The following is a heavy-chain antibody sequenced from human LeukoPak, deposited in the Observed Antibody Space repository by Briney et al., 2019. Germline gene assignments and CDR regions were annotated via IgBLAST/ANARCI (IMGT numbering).Heavy chain of an antibody. CDR2: IKGDGTAP. CDR3: LRNFACLV. J-gene: IGHJ1*01. Sequence: GGSLRLSCAASGFTFSSHLMHWVRQAQGTGLVWVSSIKGDGTAPNYADSVKGRFTISRDNAKSTLSLQMSSLRVEDMAVYHCLRNFACLVWGQDTLLSVPS. V-gene: IGHV3-74*01. CDR1: GFTFSSHL.